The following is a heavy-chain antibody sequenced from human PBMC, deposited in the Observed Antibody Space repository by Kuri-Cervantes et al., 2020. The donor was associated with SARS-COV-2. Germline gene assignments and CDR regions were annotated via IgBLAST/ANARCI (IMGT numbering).Heavy chain of an antibody. D-gene: IGHD3-10*01. V-gene: IGHV1-69*10. CDR2: TIPILGTA. J-gene: IGHJ6*03. Sequence: SVKVSCKASGGTFSSYAINWARQAPGQGLEWTGGTIPILGTAKYAQKFQGRATMTRDTSTSTVYMELSSLRSEDTAVYYCARENGGVRGEWGLYYYYYYMDVWGKGTTVTVSS. CDR1: GGTFSSYA. CDR3: ARENGGVRGEWGLYYYYYYMDV.